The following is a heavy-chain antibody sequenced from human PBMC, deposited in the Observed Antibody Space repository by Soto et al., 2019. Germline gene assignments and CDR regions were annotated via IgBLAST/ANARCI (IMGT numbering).Heavy chain of an antibody. CDR3: ARHSVAGGRHGMDV. CDR1: GYTFTSYW. V-gene: IGHV5-10-1*03. J-gene: IGHJ6*02. Sequence: EVLLVQSGTEVKKPGQSLRISCQGSGYTFTSYWITWVRQLPGKGLEWMGRIDPTDSSTKYSPSFQGHVTISADNSVSTVYLQWSSLQASDTAMYYCARHSVAGGRHGMDVWGQGTTVIVSS. CDR2: IDPTDSST. D-gene: IGHD6-19*01.